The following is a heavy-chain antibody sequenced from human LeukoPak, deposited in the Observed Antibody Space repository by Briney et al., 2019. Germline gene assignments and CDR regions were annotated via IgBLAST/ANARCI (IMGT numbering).Heavy chain of an antibody. CDR1: GFTSSSYS. CDR2: ISSSSSSTI. Sequence: PGESLRLSCAASGFTSSSYSMNWVRQAPGKGLEWVSSISSSSSSTIYYADSVKGRFTISRDNAKNSLYLQMNSLRAEDTAVYYCARDPGIEDVWGKGTTVTVSS. D-gene: IGHD6-13*01. V-gene: IGHV3-48*04. J-gene: IGHJ6*04. CDR3: ARDPGIEDV.